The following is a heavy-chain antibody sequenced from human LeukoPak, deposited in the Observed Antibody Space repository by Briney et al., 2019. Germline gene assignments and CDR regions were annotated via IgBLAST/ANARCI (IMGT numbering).Heavy chain of an antibody. D-gene: IGHD3-10*01. CDR1: GGSFSGYY. V-gene: IGHV4-34*09. CDR2: INHSGST. Sequence: SETLSLTCAVYGGSFSGYYWSWIRQPPGKGLEWIGEINHSGSTNYNPSLKSRVTISVDTSKNQFSLKLSSVTAADTAVYYCARPNSGYYYGMDVWGQGTTVTVSS. J-gene: IGHJ6*02. CDR3: ARPNSGYYYGMDV.